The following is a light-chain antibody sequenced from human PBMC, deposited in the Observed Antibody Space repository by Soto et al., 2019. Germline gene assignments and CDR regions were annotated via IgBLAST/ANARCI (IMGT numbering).Light chain of an antibody. CDR3: QQSYSTPRT. J-gene: IGKJ1*01. CDR1: QSISSY. CDR2: AAS. Sequence: DIPMTQSPSSLSASVGDRVTITCRASQSISSYLNWYQQKPGNDPKLLIYAASSLQSGVPSRFSGRGYGTDFTLNISSLKPEDFATYYCQQSYSTPRTFGQGTKVELQ. V-gene: IGKV1-39*01.